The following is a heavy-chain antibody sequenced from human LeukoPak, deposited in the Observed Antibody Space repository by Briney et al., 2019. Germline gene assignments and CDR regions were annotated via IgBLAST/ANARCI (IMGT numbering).Heavy chain of an antibody. CDR1: GFTSSSYG. J-gene: IGHJ4*02. D-gene: IGHD3-22*01. Sequence: GGSLRLSCAASGFTSSSYGMHWVRQAPGKGLEWVAVISYDGSNKYYADSVKGRFTISRDNSKNTLYLQMNSLRAEDTAVYYCAKTYYYDSSGYYYDYWGQGTLVTVSS. CDR3: AKTYYYDSSGYYYDY. CDR2: ISYDGSNK. V-gene: IGHV3-30*18.